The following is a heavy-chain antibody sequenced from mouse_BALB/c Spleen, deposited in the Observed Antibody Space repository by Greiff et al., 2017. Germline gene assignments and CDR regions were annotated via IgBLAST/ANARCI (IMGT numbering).Heavy chain of an antibody. CDR2: ISDGGSYT. D-gene: IGHD1-2*01. V-gene: IGHV5-4*02. J-gene: IGHJ3*01. CDR1: GFTFSDYY. CDR3: ARAGVLRLSAWFAY. Sequence: EVQGVESGGGLVKPGGSLKLSCAASGFTFSDYYMYWVRQTPEKRLEWVATISDGGSYTYYPDSVKGRFTISRDNAKNNLYLQMSSLKSEDTAMYYCARAGVLRLSAWFAYWGQGTLVTVSA.